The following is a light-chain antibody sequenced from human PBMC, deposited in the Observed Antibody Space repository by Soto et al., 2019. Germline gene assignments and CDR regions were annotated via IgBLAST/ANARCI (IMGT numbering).Light chain of an antibody. CDR1: SSDVGGYNY. CDR3: SSYTSSSSRL. Sequence: QSVLTQPASVSGSPGQSITISCTGTSSDVGGYNYVSWYQHHPGKAPKLMIYEVTNRPSGVSDRFSGSKSGNTASLTISGLQAEEEADYYCSSYTSSSSRLFGTGTKVTVL. V-gene: IGLV2-14*01. J-gene: IGLJ1*01. CDR2: EVT.